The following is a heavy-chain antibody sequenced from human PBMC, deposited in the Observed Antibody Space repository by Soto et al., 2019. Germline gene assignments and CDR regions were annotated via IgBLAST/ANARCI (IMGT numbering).Heavy chain of an antibody. J-gene: IGHJ4*02. CDR2: ISGSGGVT. D-gene: IGHD3-10*01. CDR3: ARDNYYSGSGRPSY. Sequence: EVQLLESGGGLVQPGGSLRLSCAASGFTFSNFVISWVRQAPGKGLEWVSSISGSGGVTYYADSVKGRFTISRDNSKNTLYLQMNSLRVEDTALYYCARDNYYSGSGRPSYWGQGTLVTVSS. CDR1: GFTFSNFV. V-gene: IGHV3-23*01.